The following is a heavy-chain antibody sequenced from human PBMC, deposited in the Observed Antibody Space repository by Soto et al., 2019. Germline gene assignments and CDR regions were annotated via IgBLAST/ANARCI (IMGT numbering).Heavy chain of an antibody. CDR3: ARPLVAPVAGPYYYGMHV. Sequence: QIQLVESGGGVVQPGRSLRLSCAASGFTFNTYGFNWVRQAPGKGLEWVAVIWYDGNTKYYADSVKGRFTISRDNLKNTLYLQMNSLTAEDTAVYYCARPLVAPVAGPYYYGMHVWGQGTTVTASS. J-gene: IGHJ6*02. CDR1: GFTFNTYG. CDR2: IWYDGNTK. D-gene: IGHD6-19*01. V-gene: IGHV3-33*01.